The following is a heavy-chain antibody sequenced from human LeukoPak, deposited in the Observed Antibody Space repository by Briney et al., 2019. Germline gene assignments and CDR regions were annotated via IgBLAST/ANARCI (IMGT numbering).Heavy chain of an antibody. V-gene: IGHV3-30*03. CDR1: GFTFSSYG. Sequence: GGSLRLSCAASGFTFSSYGMHWVRQAPGKGLEWVAVISYDGSNKYYADSVKGRFTISRDNSKNTLYLQMNSLRAEDTAVYYCARGRNYVWGSYRTHDAFDIWGQGTMVTVSS. CDR2: ISYDGSNK. D-gene: IGHD3-16*02. J-gene: IGHJ3*02. CDR3: ARGRNYVWGSYRTHDAFDI.